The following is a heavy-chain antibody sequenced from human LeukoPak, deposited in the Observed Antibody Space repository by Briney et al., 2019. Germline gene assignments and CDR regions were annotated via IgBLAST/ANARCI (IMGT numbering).Heavy chain of an antibody. D-gene: IGHD4-17*01. CDR1: GFTFTSYA. V-gene: IGHV3-23*01. CDR3: ARDLGTTVTTYLDY. Sequence: GGSLRLSCAASGFTFTSYAMNWVRQAPGKGLEWVSATGSSGGSTYYADSVRGRFTISRDNSQNTLYLQMNSLRAEDTAVYYCARDLGTTVTTYLDYWGQGTLVTVSS. J-gene: IGHJ4*02. CDR2: TGSSGGST.